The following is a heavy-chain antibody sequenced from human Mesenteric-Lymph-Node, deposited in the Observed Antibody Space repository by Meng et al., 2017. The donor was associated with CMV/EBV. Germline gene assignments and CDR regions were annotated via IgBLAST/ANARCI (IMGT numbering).Heavy chain of an antibody. Sequence: GGSLRLSCVTSGFSFSTFGMHWVRQAPGKGLDWVAFIRYDGTDQYYADSVKGRFTISRDNAKNSLYLQMNSLRAEDTAVYYCARGPTGGFDYWGQGTLVTVSS. V-gene: IGHV3-30*02. CDR3: ARGPTGGFDY. CDR1: GFSFSTFG. CDR2: IRYDGTDQ. J-gene: IGHJ4*02.